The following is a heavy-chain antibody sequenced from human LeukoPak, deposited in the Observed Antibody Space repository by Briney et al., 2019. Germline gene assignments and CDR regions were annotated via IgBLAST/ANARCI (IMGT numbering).Heavy chain of an antibody. V-gene: IGHV3-30*18. CDR1: GFTFSSYG. D-gene: IGHD2-2*01. CDR2: MSYDGSNK. Sequence: GGSLRLSCAASGFTFSSYGMHWVRQAPGKGLEWVAVMSYDGSNKYYADSVRGRFTISRDNSKNTLYLQMNSLRAEDTAVYYCAKEMGYCSSTSCRNYYYYGMDVWGQGTTVTVSS. J-gene: IGHJ6*02. CDR3: AKEMGYCSSTSCRNYYYYGMDV.